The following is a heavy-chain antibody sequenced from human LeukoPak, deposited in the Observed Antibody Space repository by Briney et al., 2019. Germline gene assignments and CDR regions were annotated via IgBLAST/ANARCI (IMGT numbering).Heavy chain of an antibody. J-gene: IGHJ6*02. Sequence: ASVKVSCKASGYTFTSYGISWVRQAPGQGLEWMGWISAYNGNTNYAQRLQGRVTMTTDTSTSTAYMELRSLRSGDTAVYYCARLPRNYGMDVWGQGTTVTVSS. CDR3: ARLPRNYGMDV. V-gene: IGHV1-18*01. CDR1: GYTFTSYG. CDR2: ISAYNGNT.